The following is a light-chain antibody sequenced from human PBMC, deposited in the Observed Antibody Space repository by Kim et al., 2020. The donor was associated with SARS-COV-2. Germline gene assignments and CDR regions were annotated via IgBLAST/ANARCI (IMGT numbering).Light chain of an antibody. CDR3: QTWGTGIVV. J-gene: IGLJ2*01. V-gene: IGLV4-69*01. Sequence: ASVKLTCTLRRGHSSYAIAWHQQQPEKGPRYLMKLNSDGSHSKGDGIPDRFSGSSSGAERYLTISSLQSEDEADYYCQTWGTGIVVFGGGTQLTVL. CDR2: LNSDGSH. CDR1: RGHSSYA.